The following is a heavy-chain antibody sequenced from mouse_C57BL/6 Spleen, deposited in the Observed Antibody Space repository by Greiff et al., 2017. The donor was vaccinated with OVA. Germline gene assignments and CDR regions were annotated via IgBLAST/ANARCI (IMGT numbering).Heavy chain of an antibody. Sequence: QVQLQQSGAELVRPGTSVKVSCKASGYAFTNYLIEWVKQRPGQGLERIGVINPGSGGTTSNEKLKGKATLTADKSSSTAYMQLSSLTSEDSAVYCCARALLDDYDGHPSMDYWGQGTSVTVSS. D-gene: IGHD2-4*01. V-gene: IGHV1-54*01. CDR2: INPGSGGT. CDR1: GYAFTNYL. J-gene: IGHJ4*01. CDR3: ARALLDDYDGHPSMDY.